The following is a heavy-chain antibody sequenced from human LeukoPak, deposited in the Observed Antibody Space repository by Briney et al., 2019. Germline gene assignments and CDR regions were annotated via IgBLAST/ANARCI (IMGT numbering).Heavy chain of an antibody. CDR1: GGSVSSGSYY. D-gene: IGHD2-15*01. V-gene: IGHV4-61*01. Sequence: SETLSLTCTVSGGSVSSGSYYWSWIRQPPGKGLEWIGYIYYSGSTNYNPSLKSRVTISVDTSKNQFSLKLSSVTAADTAVYYCARKVMEDCSGGSCYSRRPARWFDPWGQGTLVTVSS. J-gene: IGHJ5*02. CDR3: ARKVMEDCSGGSCYSRRPARWFDP. CDR2: IYYSGST.